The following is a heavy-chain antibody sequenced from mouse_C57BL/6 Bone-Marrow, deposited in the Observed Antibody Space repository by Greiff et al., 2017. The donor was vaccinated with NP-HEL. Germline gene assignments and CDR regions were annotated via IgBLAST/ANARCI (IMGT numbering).Heavy chain of an antibody. J-gene: IGHJ2*01. CDR3: ARSAVVVTDY. Sequence: QVQLQQPGAELVKPGASVKLSCKASGYTFTSYWMHWVKQRPGQGLEWIGMIHPNSGSTNYNEKFKSKATLTVDKSSSTAYMQLSSLTSEDSAFYYCARSAVVVTDYWGQGTTLTVSS. V-gene: IGHV1-64*01. CDR1: GYTFTSYW. D-gene: IGHD1-1*01. CDR2: IHPNSGST.